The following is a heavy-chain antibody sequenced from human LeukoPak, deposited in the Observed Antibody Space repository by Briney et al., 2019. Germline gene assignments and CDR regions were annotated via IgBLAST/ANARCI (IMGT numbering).Heavy chain of an antibody. V-gene: IGHV3-74*01. J-gene: IGHJ4*02. CDR3: ARGLVHDTSGYYSDY. Sequence: GGSLRLSCAASGFTFSAFWMHWVRQAPGKGLVWVSRINSDDSRTTYADSVKGRFTISRDNAKNTLYLQMYSLRAEDTAVYYCARGLVHDTSGYYSDYWGQGTLVTVSS. CDR2: INSDDSRT. CDR1: GFTFSAFW. D-gene: IGHD3-22*01.